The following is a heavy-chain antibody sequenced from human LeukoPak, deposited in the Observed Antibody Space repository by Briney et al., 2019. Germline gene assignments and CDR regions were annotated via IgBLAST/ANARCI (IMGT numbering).Heavy chain of an antibody. V-gene: IGHV3-30*04. D-gene: IGHD3-10*01. CDR3: ARAARGSGSYYFAHFDY. J-gene: IGHJ4*02. Sequence: GGSLRLSCAASGLTFSSYAMHWVRQAPGKGLEWVAVISYDGSNKYYADSVKGRFTISRDNSKNTLYLQMNSLRAEDTAVYYCARAARGSGSYYFAHFDYWGQGTLVTVSS. CDR2: ISYDGSNK. CDR1: GLTFSSYA.